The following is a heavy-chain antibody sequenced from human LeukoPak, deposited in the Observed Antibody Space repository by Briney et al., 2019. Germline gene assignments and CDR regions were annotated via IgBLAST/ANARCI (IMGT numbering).Heavy chain of an antibody. Sequence: PSETLSLTCTVSGGSISSSSYYWGWIRQPPGKGLEWIGSIYYSGSTYYNPSLKSRVTISVDTSKNQFSLKLSSVTAADTAVYYCARWGAYDSSGYFIDAFDIWGQGTMVTVSS. J-gene: IGHJ3*02. V-gene: IGHV4-39*01. CDR3: ARWGAYDSSGYFIDAFDI. CDR2: IYYSGST. CDR1: GGSISSSSYY. D-gene: IGHD3-22*01.